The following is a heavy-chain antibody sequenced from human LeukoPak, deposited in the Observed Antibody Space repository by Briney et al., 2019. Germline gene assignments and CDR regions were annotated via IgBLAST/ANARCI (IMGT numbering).Heavy chain of an antibody. Sequence: SETLSLTCAVYGGSFSGYYWSWIRQPPGKGLEWIGEINHSGSTNYNPSLKSRVTVSVDTSKNQFSLKLSSVTAADTAVYYCARASTWHRRAFDIWGQGTMVTVSS. CDR1: GGSFSGYY. CDR2: INHSGST. CDR3: ARASTWHRRAFDI. V-gene: IGHV4-34*01. D-gene: IGHD1-1*01. J-gene: IGHJ3*02.